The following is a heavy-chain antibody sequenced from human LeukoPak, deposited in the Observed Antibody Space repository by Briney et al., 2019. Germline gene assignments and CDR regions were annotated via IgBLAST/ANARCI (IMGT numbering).Heavy chain of an antibody. J-gene: IGHJ4*02. D-gene: IGHD3-10*01. Sequence: GGSLRLSCAASGFTFSSYWMSWVRQAPGKGLEWVANIKQDGSEKYNVDSVKGRFTISRDNAKNSLFLQMNSLRAEDTAVYYCVRGSGSGSPYRPFDYWGQGTLVTVSS. CDR3: VRGSGSGSPYRPFDY. CDR2: IKQDGSEK. CDR1: GFTFSSYW. V-gene: IGHV3-7*01.